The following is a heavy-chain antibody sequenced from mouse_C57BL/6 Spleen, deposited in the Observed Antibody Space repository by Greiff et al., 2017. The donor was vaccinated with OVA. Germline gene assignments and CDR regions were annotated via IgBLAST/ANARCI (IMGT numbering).Heavy chain of an antibody. Sequence: VQLKESGGDLVKPGGSLKLSCAASGFTFSSYGMSWVRQTPDKRLEWVATISSGGRYTYYPDSVKGRFTISRDNAKNTLYLQMSSLKSEDTAMYYCARGDGYYPYYFDYWGQGTTLTVSS. CDR3: ARGDGYYPYYFDY. CDR2: ISSGGRYT. CDR1: GFTFSSYG. J-gene: IGHJ2*01. V-gene: IGHV5-6*01. D-gene: IGHD2-3*01.